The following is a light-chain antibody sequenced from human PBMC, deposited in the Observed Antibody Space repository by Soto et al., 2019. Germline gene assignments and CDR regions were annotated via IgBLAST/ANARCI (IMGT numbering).Light chain of an antibody. J-gene: IGLJ1*01. V-gene: IGLV2-23*01. Sequence: QSVLTQPASVSGSPGQSIAISCTGTSSDVGSYNSVSWYQQHPGKAPKLMIYEGSKRPSGVSDRFSGSKSGNTASLTISGLQAEDEAAYYCCSYAGNPYVFGTGTKVTVL. CDR1: SSDVGSYNS. CDR2: EGS. CDR3: CSYAGNPYV.